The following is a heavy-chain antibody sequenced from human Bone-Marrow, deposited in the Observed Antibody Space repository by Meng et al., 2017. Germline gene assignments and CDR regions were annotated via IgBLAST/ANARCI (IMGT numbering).Heavy chain of an antibody. J-gene: IGHJ5*02. Sequence: QGRVGEVGAGVKKPGASVKVSCKASGYTFTSYDINWVRQATGQGLEWMGWMNPNSGNTGYAQKFQGRVTMTRNTSISTAYMELSSLRSEDTAVYYCARAPYSSKDWFDPWGQGTLVTVSS. CDR3: ARAPYSSKDWFDP. D-gene: IGHD6-13*01. V-gene: IGHV1-8*01. CDR1: GYTFTSYD. CDR2: MNPNSGNT.